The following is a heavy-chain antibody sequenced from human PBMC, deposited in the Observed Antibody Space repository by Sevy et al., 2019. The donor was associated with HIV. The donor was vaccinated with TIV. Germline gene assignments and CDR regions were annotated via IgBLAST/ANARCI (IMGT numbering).Heavy chain of an antibody. V-gene: IGHV3-7*01. CDR2: IKEDGSAK. Sequence: GGSLRLSCAASRFTFKTYWMSWVHQAPGKGLEWVGNIKEDGSAKYYADSVRGRFTISRDNAKNSLYLQMSSPRVEDTAVYYCARDSPGYGGYSYWGQGTLVTVSS. D-gene: IGHD1-26*01. J-gene: IGHJ4*01. CDR3: ARDSPGYGGYSY. CDR1: RFTFKTYW.